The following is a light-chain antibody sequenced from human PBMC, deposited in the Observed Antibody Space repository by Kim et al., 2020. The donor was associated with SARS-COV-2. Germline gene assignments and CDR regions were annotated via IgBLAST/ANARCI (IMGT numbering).Light chain of an antibody. V-gene: IGLV2-14*01. CDR2: DVS. CDR3: NSYTSSTTLL. J-gene: IGLJ2*01. Sequence: QSALTQPASVSGSPGQSITISCTGTNSDVGAYNYVSWYQQHPGKAPKLMIYDVSKRPSGVSNRFSGPKSGNTASLTISGLQAEEEADYYCNSYTSSTTLLFGGGTQLTVL. CDR1: NSDVGAYNY.